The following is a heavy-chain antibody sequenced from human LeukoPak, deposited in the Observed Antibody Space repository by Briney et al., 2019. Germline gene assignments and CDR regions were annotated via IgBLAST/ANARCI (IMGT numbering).Heavy chain of an antibody. J-gene: IGHJ4*02. CDR2: ISSSSSYI. CDR3: ARLIRGNFDY. CDR1: GFTFSSYS. D-gene: IGHD2/OR15-2a*01. Sequence: GGSLRLSCAASGFTFSSYSMNWVRQAPGKGLEWVSSISSSSSYIHYADSVKGRFTISRDNAKNSLYLQMNSLRAEDTAVYYCARLIRGNFDYWGQGTLVTVSS. V-gene: IGHV3-21*01.